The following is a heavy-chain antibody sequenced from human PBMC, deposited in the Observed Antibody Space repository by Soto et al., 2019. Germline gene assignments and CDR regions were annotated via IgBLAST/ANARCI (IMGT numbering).Heavy chain of an antibody. CDR2: ISNNGGNT. D-gene: IGHD6-13*01. J-gene: IGHJ3*01. V-gene: IGHV3-64*01. Sequence: EVQLVESGGGLVQPGGSLRLSCAAAGFTFSSFAMHWVRQAPGKGLKYVAAISNNGGNTYYANSVKGRFTISRDDSQNMVYLQMGSLRTEDMAVYYWARAATFNAYDVWGQGTMVTVSS. CDR1: GFTFSSFA. CDR3: ARAATFNAYDV.